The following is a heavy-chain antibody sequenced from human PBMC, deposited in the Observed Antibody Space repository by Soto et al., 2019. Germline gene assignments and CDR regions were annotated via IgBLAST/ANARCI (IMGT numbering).Heavy chain of an antibody. CDR2: MNPKTGNT. Sequence: QVQLVQSGAEVKKPGASVKVSCKASGYTFATYDFAWVRQATGQGLEWMGWMNPKTGNTGYAQAFRGRVPVTRNTSITTAYMELSSLRSEDTAVYFCARRKERSGPYYLDSWGQGTLVTVSS. J-gene: IGHJ4*02. V-gene: IGHV1-8*01. D-gene: IGHD6-25*01. CDR3: ARRKERSGPYYLDS. CDR1: GYTFATYD.